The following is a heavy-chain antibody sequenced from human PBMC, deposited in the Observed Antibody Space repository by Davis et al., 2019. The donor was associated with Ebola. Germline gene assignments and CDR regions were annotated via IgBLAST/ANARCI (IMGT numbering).Heavy chain of an antibody. CDR3: VSLLH. Sequence: GESLKISCAASGFTFSDNYMTWIRQAQGKGLEWVAYISYSGATIYYADSVKGRFTISRDNAKNSLHLQMNSLRVEDTAMYYCVSLLHWGQGARVTVSS. V-gene: IGHV3-11*01. CDR2: ISYSGATI. CDR1: GFTFSDNY. J-gene: IGHJ4*02.